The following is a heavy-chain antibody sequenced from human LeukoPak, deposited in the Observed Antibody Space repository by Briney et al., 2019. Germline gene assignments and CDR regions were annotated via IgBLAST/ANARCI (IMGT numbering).Heavy chain of an antibody. CDR2: FVPEDGGT. V-gene: IGHV1-24*01. Sequence: ASVKVSCKLSEDTLTELSMHWVRQSPGKGLEWMGGFVPEDGGTIYAQKFQGRVTMTEDTSTDTAYMELSSLRSDDTAVYFCATLPRGHLFDSWGQGTLVTVSS. D-gene: IGHD3-10*01. CDR1: EDTLTELS. CDR3: ATLPRGHLFDS. J-gene: IGHJ4*02.